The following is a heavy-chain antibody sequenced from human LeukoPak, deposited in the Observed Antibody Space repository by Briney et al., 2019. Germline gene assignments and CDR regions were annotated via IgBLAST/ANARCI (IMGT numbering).Heavy chain of an antibody. CDR3: AREDYGGNSVTSTFDY. CDR1: GFTFSSYA. J-gene: IGHJ4*02. Sequence: GGSLRLSCAASGFTFSSYAMHWVRQAPGKGLEWVANIKRDGSEKYYVDSVKGRFTISRDNAKNSLYLQMNSLRAEDTAVYYCAREDYGGNSVTSTFDYWGQGTLVTVSS. D-gene: IGHD4-23*01. V-gene: IGHV3-7*01. CDR2: IKRDGSEK.